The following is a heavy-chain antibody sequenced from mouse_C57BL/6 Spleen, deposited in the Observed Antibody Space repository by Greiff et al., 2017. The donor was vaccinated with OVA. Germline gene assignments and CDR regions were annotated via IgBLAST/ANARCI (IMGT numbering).Heavy chain of an antibody. CDR3: AREGYYYGSSYGAWFAY. CDR2: IDPSDSYT. D-gene: IGHD1-1*01. Sequence: QVQLQQPGAELVKPGASVKLSCKASGYTFTSYWMQWVNQRPGQGLEWIGEIDPSDSYTNYTQKFKGKATLTVDTSSSTASMQLSSLTSEDSAVYNCAREGYYYGSSYGAWFAYWGQGTLVTVSA. J-gene: IGHJ3*01. CDR1: GYTFTSYW. V-gene: IGHV1-50*01.